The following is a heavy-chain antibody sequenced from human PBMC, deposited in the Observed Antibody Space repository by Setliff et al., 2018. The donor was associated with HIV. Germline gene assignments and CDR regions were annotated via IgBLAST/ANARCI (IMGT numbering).Heavy chain of an antibody. V-gene: IGHV3-48*01. D-gene: IGHD2-15*01. CDR2: ISGLGGGTI. Sequence: PRLSCATSGFTFDSYSIIWVRQAPGKGLEWVSYISGLGGGTIYYADSVRGRFTISRDDAEKSVYLQMNSLRAEDTAVYYCARAGVVEGYYYYYYMDVWGKGTTVTVSS. CDR3: ARAGVVEGYYYYYYMDV. J-gene: IGHJ6*03. CDR1: GFTFDSYS.